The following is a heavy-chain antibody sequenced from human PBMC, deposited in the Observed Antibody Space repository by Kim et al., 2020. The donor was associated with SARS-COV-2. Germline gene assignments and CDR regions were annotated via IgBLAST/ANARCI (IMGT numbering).Heavy chain of an antibody. D-gene: IGHD1-7*01. J-gene: IGHJ6*02. V-gene: IGHV3-23*01. CDR3: ANGAGTTEDYYYGMDV. CDR1: GFTFSSYA. Sequence: GGSLRLSCAASGFTFSSYAMSWVRQAPGKGLEWVSAISGSGGSTYYADSVKGRFTISRDNSKNTLYLQMNSLRAEDTAVYYCANGAGTTEDYYYGMDVWGQGTTVTVSS. CDR2: ISGSGGST.